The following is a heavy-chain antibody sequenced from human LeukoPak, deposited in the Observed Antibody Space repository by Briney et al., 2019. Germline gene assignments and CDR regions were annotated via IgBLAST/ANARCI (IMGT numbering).Heavy chain of an antibody. CDR3: ARSSLFGVVTGYFDY. Sequence: ASVKVSCKASGYTFTSYYMHWVRQAPGQGLEWMGIINPSGGSTSYAQKFQGSVTMTRDTSTSTVYMELSSLRSEDTAVYYCARSSLFGVVTGYFDYWGQGTLVTVSS. V-gene: IGHV1-46*01. CDR2: INPSGGST. D-gene: IGHD3-3*01. CDR1: GYTFTSYY. J-gene: IGHJ4*02.